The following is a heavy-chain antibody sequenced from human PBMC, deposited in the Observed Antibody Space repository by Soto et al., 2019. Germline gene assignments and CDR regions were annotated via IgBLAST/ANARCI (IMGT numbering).Heavy chain of an antibody. D-gene: IGHD3-10*01. CDR1: GYTFTSYA. Sequence: QVPLVQSGAEVKKPGASVKVSCKASGYTFTSYAMHWVRQAPGQRLEWMGWINAGNGNTKYSQKFQGRVTITRDTSASTAYMELSSLRSEDTAVYYCARAATMVRGVTVTRNWFDPWGQGTLVTVSS. CDR2: INAGNGNT. V-gene: IGHV1-3*01. CDR3: ARAATMVRGVTVTRNWFDP. J-gene: IGHJ5*02.